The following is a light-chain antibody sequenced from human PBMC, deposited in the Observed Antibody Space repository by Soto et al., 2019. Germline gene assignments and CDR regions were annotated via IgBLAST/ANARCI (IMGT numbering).Light chain of an antibody. CDR2: QAS. CDR1: QSISRP. V-gene: IGKV1-5*03. CDR3: LQYKSYWT. J-gene: IGKJ1*01. Sequence: DIQMTQSPSTLSASVGDRVSITCRASQSISRPLARYQQKPGKAPNLLIYQASNLETGVPSRFTGSGSGTEFNLTISSLQPDDLATYYCLQYKSYWTFGHGTKVEVK.